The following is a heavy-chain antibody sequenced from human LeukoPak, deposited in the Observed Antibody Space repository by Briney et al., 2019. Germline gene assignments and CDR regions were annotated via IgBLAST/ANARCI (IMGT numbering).Heavy chain of an antibody. V-gene: IGHV3-33*01. CDR3: ARPRADSGGKYYFDY. Sequence: GGSLRLSCAASGFTFSSYGMHWVRQAPGKGLEWVAVIWYDGSNKYYADSVKGRFTISRDNSKNTLYLQMNSLRAEDTAVYHCARPRADSGGKYYFDYWGQGTLVTVSS. J-gene: IGHJ4*02. CDR1: GFTFSSYG. D-gene: IGHD2-15*01. CDR2: IWYDGSNK.